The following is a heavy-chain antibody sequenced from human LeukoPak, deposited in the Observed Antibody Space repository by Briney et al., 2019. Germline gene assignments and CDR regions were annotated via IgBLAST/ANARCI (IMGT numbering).Heavy chain of an antibody. D-gene: IGHD3-16*01. CDR3: ARASRLGTLAAFGYYYMDV. J-gene: IGHJ6*03. Sequence: SETLSLTCTVSGYSISSGYYWGWIRQPPRKGLEWIGSIYHSGSTYYNPSLKSRVTISVDTSKNQFSLKLSSVTAADTAVYYCARASRLGTLAAFGYYYMDVWGKGTTVTVSS. CDR1: GYSISSGYY. CDR2: IYHSGST. V-gene: IGHV4-38-2*02.